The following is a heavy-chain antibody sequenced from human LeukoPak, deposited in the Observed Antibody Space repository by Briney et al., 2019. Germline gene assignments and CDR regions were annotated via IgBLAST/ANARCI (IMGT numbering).Heavy chain of an antibody. CDR2: ISYDGSNK. V-gene: IGHV3-30-3*01. CDR1: GFTFSSYA. D-gene: IGHD5-12*01. Sequence: GGSLRLSCAASGFTFSSYAMHWVRQAPGKGLEWVAVISYDGSNKYYADFVKGRFTISRDNSKNTLSLQMNGLIPEDTAVYYCANLDIVATADDYWGQGTLVTVSS. CDR3: ANLDIVATADDY. J-gene: IGHJ4*02.